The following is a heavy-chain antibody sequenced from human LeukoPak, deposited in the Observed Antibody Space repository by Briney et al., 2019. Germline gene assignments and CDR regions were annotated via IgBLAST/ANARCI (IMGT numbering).Heavy chain of an antibody. J-gene: IGHJ4*02. D-gene: IGHD3-22*01. CDR1: GFTFSSYA. Sequence: GGSLRLSCAASGFTFSSYAMSWVRQAPGQGLEWISGIIGSGGSTYYADSVKGRFTISRDNSKNTLYMQMNSLRAEDTAVYYCAKLISSGYYYKYFDYWGQGTLVTASS. CDR2: IIGSGGST. V-gene: IGHV3-23*01. CDR3: AKLISSGYYYKYFDY.